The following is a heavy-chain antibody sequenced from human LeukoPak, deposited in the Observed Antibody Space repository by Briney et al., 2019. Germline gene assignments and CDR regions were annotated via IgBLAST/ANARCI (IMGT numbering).Heavy chain of an antibody. CDR3: VRDSPSGFFDL. CDR1: GFTFNNYW. CDR2: INPDGTVK. J-gene: IGHJ2*01. V-gene: IGHV3-74*01. Sequence: GGSLRLSCAASGFTFNNYWMHWVRQAPGKGLGWVSHINPDGTVKTYAESVKGRFTISRDNSKNTLYLQMNTLRAEDTAVYYCVRDSPSGFFDLWGGGTLVTVSS. D-gene: IGHD6-19*01.